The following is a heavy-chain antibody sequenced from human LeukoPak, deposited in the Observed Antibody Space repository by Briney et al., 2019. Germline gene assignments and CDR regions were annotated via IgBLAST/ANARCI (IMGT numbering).Heavy chain of an antibody. Sequence: GGSLRLSCAASGFTFSSYAMHWVRQAPGKGLEWVAVISYDGSNKYYADSVKGRFTISRDNSKNTLYLQMNSLRAEDTAVYYCARDSKAAGGAWRAFDIWGQGTMVTVSS. CDR1: GFTFSSYA. D-gene: IGHD6-13*01. V-gene: IGHV3-30*04. J-gene: IGHJ3*02. CDR3: ARDSKAAGGAWRAFDI. CDR2: ISYDGSNK.